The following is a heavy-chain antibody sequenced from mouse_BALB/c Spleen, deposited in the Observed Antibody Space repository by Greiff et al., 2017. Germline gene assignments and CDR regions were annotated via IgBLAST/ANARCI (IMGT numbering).Heavy chain of an antibody. V-gene: IGHV5-17*02. CDR1: GFTFSSFG. Sequence: DVKLVESGGGLVQPGGSRKLSCAASGFTFSSFGMHWVRQAPEKGLEWVAYISSGSSTIYYADTVKGRFTISRDNPKNTLFLQMTSLRSEDTAMYYCARSGLYYAMDYWGQGTSVTVSS. D-gene: IGHD3-1*01. J-gene: IGHJ4*01. CDR2: ISSGSSTI. CDR3: ARSGLYYAMDY.